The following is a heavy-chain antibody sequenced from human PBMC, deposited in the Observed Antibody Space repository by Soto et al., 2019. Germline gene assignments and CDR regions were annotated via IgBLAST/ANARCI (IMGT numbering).Heavy chain of an antibody. CDR1: GGTFSSNA. CDR2: IIPIFGTA. CDR3: ARAYGSGSYSRYYYYGMDV. Sequence: SVKVSGKASGGTFSSNAISWVRQAPGQGLEWMGGIIPIFGTANYAQKFQGRVTITADESTSTAYMELSSLRSEDTAVYYCARAYGSGSYSRYYYYGMDVWGQGTTVTVSS. V-gene: IGHV1-69*13. D-gene: IGHD3-10*01. J-gene: IGHJ6*02.